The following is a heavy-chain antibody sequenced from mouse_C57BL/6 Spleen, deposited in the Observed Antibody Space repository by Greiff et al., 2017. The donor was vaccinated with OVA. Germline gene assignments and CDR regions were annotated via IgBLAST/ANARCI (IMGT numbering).Heavy chain of an antibody. CDR1: GYTFTSYW. Sequence: VQLQQPGAELVRPGTSVKLSCKASGYTFTSYWMHWVKQRPGQGLEWIGVIDPSDSYTNYNQKFKGKATLTVDTSSSTAYMQLSSLTSEDSAVYYCARGDYGSRNWFAYWGQGTLVTVSA. J-gene: IGHJ3*01. V-gene: IGHV1-59*01. CDR2: IDPSDSYT. D-gene: IGHD1-1*01. CDR3: ARGDYGSRNWFAY.